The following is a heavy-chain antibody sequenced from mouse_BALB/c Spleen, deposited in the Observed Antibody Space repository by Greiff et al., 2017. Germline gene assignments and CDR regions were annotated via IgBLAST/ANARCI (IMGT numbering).Heavy chain of an antibody. V-gene: IGHV2-9*02. D-gene: IGHD2-4*01. J-gene: IGHJ3*01. CDR3: ARDYDYDAWFAY. Sequence: VKLVESGPGLVAPSQSLSITCTVSGFSLTSYGVHWVRQPPGKGLEWLGVIWAGGSTNYNSALMSRLSISKDNSKSQVFLKMNSLQTDDTAMYYCARDYDYDAWFAYWGQGTLVTVSA. CDR1: GFSLTSYG. CDR2: IWAGGST.